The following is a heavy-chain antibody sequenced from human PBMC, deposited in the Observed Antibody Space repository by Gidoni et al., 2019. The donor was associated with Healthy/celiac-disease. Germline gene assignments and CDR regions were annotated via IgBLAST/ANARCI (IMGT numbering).Heavy chain of an antibody. CDR1: GGSISSYY. CDR3: ARRVEVAGTTMGAFDI. V-gene: IGHV4-59*08. CDR2: IYYSGST. J-gene: IGHJ3*02. D-gene: IGHD6-19*01. Sequence: QVQLQESGPGLVKPSETLSLTCTVSGGSISSYYWSWLRQPPGKGLEGIGYIYYSGSTNYNPSLKSRVTISVDTSKNQFSLKLSSVTAADTAVYYCARRVEVAGTTMGAFDIWGQGTMVTVSS.